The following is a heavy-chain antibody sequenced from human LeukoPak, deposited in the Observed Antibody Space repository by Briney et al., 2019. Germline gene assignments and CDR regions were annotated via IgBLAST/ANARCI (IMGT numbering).Heavy chain of an antibody. J-gene: IGHJ4*02. Sequence: GGSLRLSCAASGFTFTDYWMSWVRQAPGKGLEWVSSIYTGGSTYVADSVKGRFNIFRDNSKNTLFLQMNSLRVDDTAVYYCASKMVPDAEKGLAYWGQGTLVTVSS. CDR3: ASKMVPDAEKGLAY. CDR2: IYTGGST. CDR1: GFTFTDYW. V-gene: IGHV3-53*01. D-gene: IGHD4/OR15-4a*01.